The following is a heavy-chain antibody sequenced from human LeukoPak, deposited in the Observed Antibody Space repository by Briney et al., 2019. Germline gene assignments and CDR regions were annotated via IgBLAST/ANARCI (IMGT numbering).Heavy chain of an antibody. CDR3: ARRRSYGNYYYYGMDV. V-gene: IGHV4-39*06. J-gene: IGHJ6*02. CDR2: INHSGST. D-gene: IGHD5-18*01. Sequence: SETLSLTCTVSGDSISSNPFFWAWIRQTPGKGLEWIGEINHSGSTNYNPSLKSRVTISVDTSKNQFPLKLSSVTAADTAVYYCARRRSYGNYYYYGMDVWGQGTTVTVSS. CDR1: GDSISSNPFF.